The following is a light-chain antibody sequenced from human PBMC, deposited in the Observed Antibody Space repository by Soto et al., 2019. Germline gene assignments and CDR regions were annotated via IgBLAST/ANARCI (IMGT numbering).Light chain of an antibody. V-gene: IGKV1-27*01. CDR1: QGISNY. CDR2: AAS. CDR3: QTYNSVPYT. Sequence: DIQMTQSPSSLSASVGDRVTITCRASQGISNYLAWYQQKPGKVPKLLIYAASTLQSGVPSRFSGSGSGTDFHLTISSLQPEDVATYYCQTYNSVPYTFGQGTKLEIK. J-gene: IGKJ2*01.